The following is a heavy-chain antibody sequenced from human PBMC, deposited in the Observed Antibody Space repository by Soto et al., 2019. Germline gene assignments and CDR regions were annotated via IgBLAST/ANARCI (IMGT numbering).Heavy chain of an antibody. CDR3: AREGWYSGSTRADI. CDR1: GGSISSGGYY. V-gene: IGHV4-31*03. D-gene: IGHD1-26*01. J-gene: IGHJ3*02. CDR2: IYYSGST. Sequence: QVQLQESGPGLVKPSQTLSLTCTVSGGSISSGGYYWSWIRQHPGKGLEWIGYIYYSGSTYYNPSLKSRVTISVDTSKIQFALKLSSVTAADTAVYYCAREGWYSGSTRADIWGQGTMVTVSS.